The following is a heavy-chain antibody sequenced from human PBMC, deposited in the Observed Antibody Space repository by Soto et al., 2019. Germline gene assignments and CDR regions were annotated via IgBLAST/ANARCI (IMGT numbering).Heavy chain of an antibody. CDR2: ISYDGSNK. CDR3: AKAPYGFDAFDI. J-gene: IGHJ3*02. CDR1: GFTFSSYG. Sequence: GGSLRLSCAASGFTFSSYGMHWVRQAPGKGLEWVAVISYDGSNKYYADSVKGRFTISRDNSKNTLYLQMNSLRAEDTAVYYCAKAPYGFDAFDIWGQGTMVTV. V-gene: IGHV3-30*18. D-gene: IGHD3-16*01.